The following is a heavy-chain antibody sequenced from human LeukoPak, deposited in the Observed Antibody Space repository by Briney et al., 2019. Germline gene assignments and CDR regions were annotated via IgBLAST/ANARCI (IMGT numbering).Heavy chain of an antibody. CDR2: IFYSGST. J-gene: IGHJ4*02. V-gene: IGHV4-39*07. CDR3: ARAVHYSGTSDQYTGGWYYFDF. D-gene: IGHD3-10*01. CDR1: SVSISTSNYY. Sequence: PSETLSLTCTVSSVSISTSNYYWGWIRQPPGKGLEWIGNIFYSGSTYYSPSLKSRVTISLDTSRNQFSLKLNSVTAADTAVYYCARAVHYSGTSDQYTGGWYYFDFWGQGTLVTVSS.